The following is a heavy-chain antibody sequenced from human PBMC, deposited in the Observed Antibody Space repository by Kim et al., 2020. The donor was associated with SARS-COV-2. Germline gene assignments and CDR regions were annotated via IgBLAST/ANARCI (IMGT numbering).Heavy chain of an antibody. CDR2: IYSGGST. V-gene: IGHV3-53*01. CDR3: ARGLSCGYYSEHAFDL. D-gene: IGHD3-22*01. J-gene: IGHJ3*01. Sequence: GGSLRLSCAASGFTVSSNSMTWVRQAPGKGLEWVSLIYSGGSTSYAATAEGRFIISSDNSTNSTHLLLNSLIAEDTAAYYCARGLSCGYYSEHAFDLWG. CDR1: GFTVSSNS.